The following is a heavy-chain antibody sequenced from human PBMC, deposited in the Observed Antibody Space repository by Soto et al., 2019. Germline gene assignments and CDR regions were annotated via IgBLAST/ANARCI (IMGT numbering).Heavy chain of an antibody. V-gene: IGHV3-30*18. Sequence: QVQLVESGGGVVQPGRSLRLSCAASGFTFSSYGMHWVRQAPGKGLEWVAVISYDGSNEYYADSVKGRFTISRDNSKNTLYLQMNSLRAEDTAVYYCAKDLSTASTYFDYWGQGTLVTVSS. D-gene: IGHD4-4*01. CDR2: ISYDGSNE. CDR3: AKDLSTASTYFDY. CDR1: GFTFSSYG. J-gene: IGHJ4*02.